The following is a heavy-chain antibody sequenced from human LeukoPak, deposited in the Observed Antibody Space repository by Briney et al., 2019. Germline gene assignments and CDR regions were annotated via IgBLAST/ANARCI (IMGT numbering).Heavy chain of an antibody. CDR3: AKDGQLGGSSWFTLYFDY. J-gene: IGHJ4*02. CDR2: SSYDGSNT. D-gene: IGHD6-13*01. V-gene: IGHV3-30*18. Sequence: GGSLRLSCAASRFSFRSYDMHWVRQALGKGLECLAVSSYDGSNTYYTDSVKSRFTISRDNSKNTLYLQMSSLRPEDTAVYYCAKDGQLGGSSWFTLYFDYWGQGILVTVSS. CDR1: RFSFRSYD.